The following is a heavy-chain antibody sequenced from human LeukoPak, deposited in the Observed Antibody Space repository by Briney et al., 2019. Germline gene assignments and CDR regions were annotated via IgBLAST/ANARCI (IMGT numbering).Heavy chain of an antibody. CDR1: GFTFSSYA. V-gene: IGHV3-30-3*01. CDR2: ISYDGSNK. J-gene: IGHJ1*01. D-gene: IGHD6-13*01. Sequence: GGSLRLSCAASGFTFSSYAMHWVRQAPGKGLEWVAVISYDGSNKYYADSVKGRFTISRDNSKNTLYLQMNSLRAEDTAVYYCARAWREAAAFVYFHHWGQGTLVTVSS. CDR3: ARAWREAAAFVYFHH.